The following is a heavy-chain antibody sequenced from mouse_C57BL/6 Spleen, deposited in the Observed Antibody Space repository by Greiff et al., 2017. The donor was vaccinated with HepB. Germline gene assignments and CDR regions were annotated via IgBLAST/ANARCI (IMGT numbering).Heavy chain of an antibody. CDR3: ARGALGAMDY. V-gene: IGHV1-76*01. J-gene: IGHJ4*01. Sequence: VQLQQSGAELVRPGASVKLSCKASGYTFTDYYINWVKQRPGQGLEWIARIYPGSGNTYYNEKFKGKATLTAEKSSSTAYMQLSSLTSEDSAVYFCARGALGAMDYWGQGTSVTVSS. CDR1: GYTFTDYY. CDR2: IYPGSGNT.